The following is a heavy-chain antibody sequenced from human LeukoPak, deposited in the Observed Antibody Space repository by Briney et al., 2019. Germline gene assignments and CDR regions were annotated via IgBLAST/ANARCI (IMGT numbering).Heavy chain of an antibody. CDR1: GFTFSTYT. CDR2: ISSSSIYI. CDR3: ARVNGDYERGGAPDY. D-gene: IGHD4-17*01. Sequence: GGSLRLSCAASGFTFSTYTMNWVRQAPGKGLEWVSSISSSSIYIYYTDSVKGRFTISRDNARNSVYLQMNDLRAEDTAVYYCARVNGDYERGGAPDYWGQGTLVTVSS. J-gene: IGHJ4*02. V-gene: IGHV3-21*01.